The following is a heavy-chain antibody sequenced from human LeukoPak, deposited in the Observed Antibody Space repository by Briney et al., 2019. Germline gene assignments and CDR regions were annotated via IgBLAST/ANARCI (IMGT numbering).Heavy chain of an antibody. V-gene: IGHV3-64*02. CDR3: ARSNNIVGATYFDY. CDR2: ISSDGGST. CDR1: GFTFSTYA. J-gene: IGHJ4*02. Sequence: PGGSLRLSCAASGFTFSTYAMHWVGQAPGKGLEYISSISSDGGSTYYADSVKGRFTISRDNSKNTLYLQMGRLRAEDMAVYYCARSNNIVGATYFDYWGQGTLVTVSS. D-gene: IGHD1-26*01.